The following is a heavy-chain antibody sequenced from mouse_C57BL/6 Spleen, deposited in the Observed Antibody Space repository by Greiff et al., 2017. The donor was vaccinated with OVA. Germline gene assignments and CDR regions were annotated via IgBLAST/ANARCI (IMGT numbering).Heavy chain of an antibody. V-gene: IGHV1-80*01. CDR2: IYPGDGDT. J-gene: IGHJ2*01. D-gene: IGHD1-2*01. Sequence: QVQLQQSGAELVKPGASVKISCKASGYAFSSYWMNWVKQRPGKGLEWIGQIYPGDGDTNYNGKFKGKATLTADKSSSTAYMQLSSLTSEDSSVYFCSRIGDYYGFYFDYWGKGTTLTVSS. CDR3: SRIGDYYGFYFDY. CDR1: GYAFSSYW.